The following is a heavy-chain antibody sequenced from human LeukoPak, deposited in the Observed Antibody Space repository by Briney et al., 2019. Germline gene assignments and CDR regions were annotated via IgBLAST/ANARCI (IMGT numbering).Heavy chain of an antibody. J-gene: IGHJ6*03. CDR2: ISSSSSYI. CDR3: ASDGSPRTHYYYYYYMDV. Sequence: KPGGSLRLSCAASGFTFSSYSMNWVRQAPGKGLEWVSSISSSSSYIYYADSVKGRFTISRDNAKNSLYLQMNSLRAEDRAVYNCASDGSPRTHYYYYYYMDVWGKATTVTVSS. V-gene: IGHV3-21*01. D-gene: IGHD1-14*01. CDR1: GFTFSSYS.